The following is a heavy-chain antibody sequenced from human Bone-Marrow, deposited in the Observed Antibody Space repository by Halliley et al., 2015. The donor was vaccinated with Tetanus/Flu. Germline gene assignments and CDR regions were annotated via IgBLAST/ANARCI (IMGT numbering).Heavy chain of an antibody. Sequence: GWVSYIGGTGPIKYYADSLKGRFSVPRDNPKTSMYLQRNSLGAEDTAVYYWARDPYGDGRFAPWGQGTLVTVSS. D-gene: IGHD4-17*01. J-gene: IGHJ5*02. CDR2: IGGTGPIK. V-gene: IGHV3-48*03. CDR3: ARDPYGDGRFAP.